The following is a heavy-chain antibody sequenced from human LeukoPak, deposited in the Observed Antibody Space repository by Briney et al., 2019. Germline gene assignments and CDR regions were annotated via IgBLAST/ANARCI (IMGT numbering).Heavy chain of an antibody. D-gene: IGHD4/OR15-4a*01. CDR1: GGSITNNYW. CDR2: IFWNDDK. V-gene: IGHV2-5*08. Sequence: TLSPTCTVSGGSITNNYWSWIRQPPGKALECLALIFWNDDKRYSPSLKNRLTITKDTSKNQVVLTMTNMDPVDTATYYCAHRMGAYFDSWGQGTLVTVSS. J-gene: IGHJ4*02. CDR3: AHRMGAYFDS.